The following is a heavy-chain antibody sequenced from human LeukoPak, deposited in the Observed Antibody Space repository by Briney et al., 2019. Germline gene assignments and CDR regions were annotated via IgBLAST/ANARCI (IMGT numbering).Heavy chain of an antibody. D-gene: IGHD6-6*01. Sequence: GSSVKVSCKASGGTFSSYTISWVRQAPGQGLEWVGRIIPILGIANYAQKFQGRVTITADKSTSTACMELSSLRSEDTAVYYCAEGISSSSTKRYYYYMDVWGKGTTVTVSS. V-gene: IGHV1-69*02. J-gene: IGHJ6*03. CDR3: AEGISSSSTKRYYYYMDV. CDR1: GGTFSSYT. CDR2: IIPILGIA.